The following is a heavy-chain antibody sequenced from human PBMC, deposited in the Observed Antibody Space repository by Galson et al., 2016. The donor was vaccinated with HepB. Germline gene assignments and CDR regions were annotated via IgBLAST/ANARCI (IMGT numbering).Heavy chain of an antibody. CDR2: IWYDETNK. CDR3: ARDDNDDRNAFDI. CDR1: GFTFTSYG. D-gene: IGHD1-1*01. V-gene: IGHV3-33*01. Sequence: SLRLSCAASGFTFTSYGMHWVRQAPGKGLQWVATIWYDETNKYYTDSVKGRFTISRDDSKNTVCLQMNSLRVEDTAVYYCARDDNDDRNAFDIWGQGTMVTVSS. J-gene: IGHJ3*02.